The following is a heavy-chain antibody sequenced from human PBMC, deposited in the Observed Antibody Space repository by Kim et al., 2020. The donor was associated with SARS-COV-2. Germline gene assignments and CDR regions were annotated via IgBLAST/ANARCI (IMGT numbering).Heavy chain of an antibody. D-gene: IGHD6-6*01. Sequence: GSSRKCAESVNGRFSISRDNANKSLSLQMNSLTPEDTAVYYCVREPSNWGQGTLVTVSS. J-gene: IGHJ4*02. V-gene: IGHV3-11*01. CDR2: GSSR. CDR3: VREPSN.